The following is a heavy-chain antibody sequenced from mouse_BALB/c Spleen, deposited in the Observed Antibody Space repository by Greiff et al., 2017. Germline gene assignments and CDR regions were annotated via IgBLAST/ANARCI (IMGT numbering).Heavy chain of an antibody. Sequence: QVQLQQPGAELVRPGASVKLSCKASGYTFTSYWINWVKQRPGQGLEWIGNIYPSDSYTNYNQKFKDKATLTVDKSSSTSYMQRSSPTSEDSAVYYCTRTGSYAMDYWGQGTSVTVSS. J-gene: IGHJ4*01. CDR2: IYPSDSYT. CDR1: GYTFTSYW. CDR3: TRTGSYAMDY. V-gene: IGHV1-69*02.